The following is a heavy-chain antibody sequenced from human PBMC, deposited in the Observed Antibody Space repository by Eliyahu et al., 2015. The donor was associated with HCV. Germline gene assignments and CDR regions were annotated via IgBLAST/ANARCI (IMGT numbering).Heavy chain of an antibody. CDR1: GSTFSSYA. Sequence: QVQLVESGGGVVQPGRSLRLSXAASGSTFSSYAMPWVRQAPGKGLGWVAVISYDGSNKYYADSVKGRFTISRDNSKNTLYLQMNSLRAEDTAVYYCARDKGSSSGYPRYWGQGTLVTVSS. D-gene: IGHD3-22*01. CDR3: ARDKGSSSGYPRY. CDR2: ISYDGSNK. J-gene: IGHJ4*02. V-gene: IGHV3-30-3*01.